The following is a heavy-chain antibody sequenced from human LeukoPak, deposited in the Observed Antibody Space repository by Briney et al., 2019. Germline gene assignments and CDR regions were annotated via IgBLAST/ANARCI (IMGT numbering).Heavy chain of an antibody. D-gene: IGHD2/OR15-2a*01. V-gene: IGHV1-69*05. CDR2: IIPIFGTA. J-gene: IGHJ4*02. CDR3: ARGGVLNGFDY. Sequence: ASVKVSCKASGGTFSSYAISWVRQAPGQGLEWIGGIIPIFGTANYAQKFQGRVTITTDESTSTAHMELSSLRSEDTAVYYCARGGVLNGFDYWGQGTLVTVSS. CDR1: GGTFSSYA.